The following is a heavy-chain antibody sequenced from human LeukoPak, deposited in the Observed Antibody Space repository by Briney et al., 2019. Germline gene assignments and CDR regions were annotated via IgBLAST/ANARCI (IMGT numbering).Heavy chain of an antibody. Sequence: GGSLRLSCAASGFTFSSYEMNWVRQAPGKGLEWVSAISGSGGSTYYADSVKGRFTISRDNSKNTLYLQMNSLRAEDTAVYYCAKAYTMIVVVPFGYWGQGTLVTVSS. J-gene: IGHJ4*02. CDR1: GFTFSSYE. CDR2: ISGSGGST. CDR3: AKAYTMIVVVPFGY. V-gene: IGHV3-23*01. D-gene: IGHD3-22*01.